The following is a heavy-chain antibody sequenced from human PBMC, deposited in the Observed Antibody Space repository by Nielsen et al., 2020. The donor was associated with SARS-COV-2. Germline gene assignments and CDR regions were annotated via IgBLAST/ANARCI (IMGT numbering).Heavy chain of an antibody. Sequence: GESLKISCVASGFNFNTYSMNWVRQAPGKGLEWVSYISCGSATIYYADSVKGRFTISRDNAKNSVYLQLNSLRAEDTAVYYCARDCGVSCHWFNPWGQGTLVTVSS. V-gene: IGHV3-48*04. J-gene: IGHJ5*02. CDR3: ARDCGVSCHWFNP. CDR2: ISCGSATI. D-gene: IGHD2-2*01. CDR1: GFNFNTYS.